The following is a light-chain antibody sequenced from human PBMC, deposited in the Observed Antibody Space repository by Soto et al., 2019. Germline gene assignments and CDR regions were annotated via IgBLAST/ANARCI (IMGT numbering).Light chain of an antibody. CDR2: EVT. J-gene: IGLJ2*01. Sequence: LTQPASVSGSPGQSITISCTGTSSDVGGYNFVSWYQQQPGKAPKLMVYEVTNRPSGVSYRFSGSKSGNTASLTISGLQAEDEADYFCSSYTGSDTLIFGGGTQLTVL. CDR1: SSDVGGYNF. V-gene: IGLV2-14*01. CDR3: SSYTGSDTLI.